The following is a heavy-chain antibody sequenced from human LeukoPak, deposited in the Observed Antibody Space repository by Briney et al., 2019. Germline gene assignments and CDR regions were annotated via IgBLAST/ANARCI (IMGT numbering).Heavy chain of an antibody. J-gene: IGHJ4*02. D-gene: IGHD2-8*02. Sequence: GGSLRLSCAASGVTFSTFAMIWVRQPPGKGLEWVSSIFPSGGEIHYADSVRGRFTISRDNSKSTLSLQMNSLRAEDTVIYYCATYRQVLLPFESWGQGTLVTVSS. CDR3: ATYRQVLLPFES. CDR2: IFPSGGEI. CDR1: GVTFSTFA. V-gene: IGHV3-23*01.